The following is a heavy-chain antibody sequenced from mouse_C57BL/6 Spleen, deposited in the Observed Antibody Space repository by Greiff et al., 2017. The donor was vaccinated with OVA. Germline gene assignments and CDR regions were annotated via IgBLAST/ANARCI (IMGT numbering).Heavy chain of an antibody. CDR2: INPSNGGT. Sequence: QVQLQQPGTELVKPGASVKLSCKASGYTFTSYWMHWVKQRPGQGLEWIGNINPSNGGTNYNEKFKSKATLTVDKSSSTAYMQLSILTSEDSAVYYCVRGGLLYGSTHYYALDYWGQGTSVTVSA. V-gene: IGHV1-53*01. CDR1: GYTFTSYW. J-gene: IGHJ4*01. CDR3: VRGGLLYGSTHYYALDY. D-gene: IGHD1-1*01.